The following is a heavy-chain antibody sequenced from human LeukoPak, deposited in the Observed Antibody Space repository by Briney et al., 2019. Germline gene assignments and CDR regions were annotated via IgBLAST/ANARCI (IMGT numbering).Heavy chain of an antibody. D-gene: IGHD3-10*01. CDR2: IQQHGSET. J-gene: IGHJ4*02. Sequence: GSLRLSCEASGFSFSNYWMSWVRQAPGKGLEWVANIQQHGSETYYVDSVKGRFTISRDNAKNSLYLQMNSLRAEDTAVYYCARPLWFGESRDYWGQGTLVTVSS. V-gene: IGHV3-7*01. CDR1: GFSFSNYW. CDR3: ARPLWFGESRDY.